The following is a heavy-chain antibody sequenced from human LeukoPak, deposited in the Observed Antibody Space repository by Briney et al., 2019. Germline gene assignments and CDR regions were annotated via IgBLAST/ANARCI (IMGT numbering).Heavy chain of an antibody. D-gene: IGHD3-9*01. CDR3: TTLSPDYDILTGYYKEDY. CDR2: IKSKTDGGTT. J-gene: IGHJ4*02. CDR1: GFSFHNAW. Sequence: GGSLRLSCAASGFSFHNAWMSWVRQAAGKGLEWVGRIKSKTDGGTTDYAAPVKGRFTISRDDSKNTLYLQMNSPKTEDAAVYYCTTLSPDYDILTGYYKEDYWGRGTLVTVSS. V-gene: IGHV3-15*01.